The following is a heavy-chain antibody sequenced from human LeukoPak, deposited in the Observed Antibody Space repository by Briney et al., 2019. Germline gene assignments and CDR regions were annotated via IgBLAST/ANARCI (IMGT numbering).Heavy chain of an antibody. V-gene: IGHV3-53*01. J-gene: IGHJ5*02. CDR2: IYSGGST. Sequence: PGGSLRLSCAASGFTVSSNYMSWVRQAPGKGLELVSVIYSGGSTYYADSVKGRFTISRDNSKNTLYLQMNSLRAEDTAVYYCARDRGFNWFDPWGQGTLVTVSS. CDR1: GFTVSSNY. CDR3: ARDRGFNWFDP.